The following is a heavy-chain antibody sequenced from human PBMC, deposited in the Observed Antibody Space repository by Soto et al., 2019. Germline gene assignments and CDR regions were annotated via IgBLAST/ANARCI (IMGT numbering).Heavy chain of an antibody. Sequence: VQLVESGGGLVQPGRSLRLSCAASGFTFDDHAMHWVRQAPGKGLEWVSGISWNSGSIGYADSVKGRFTISRDNAKNSLYLQMNSLRAEDTALYYCAKASRGHYYDSSGYFDYWGQGTLVTVSS. D-gene: IGHD3-22*01. J-gene: IGHJ4*02. CDR3: AKASRGHYYDSSGYFDY. V-gene: IGHV3-9*01. CDR2: ISWNSGSI. CDR1: GFTFDDHA.